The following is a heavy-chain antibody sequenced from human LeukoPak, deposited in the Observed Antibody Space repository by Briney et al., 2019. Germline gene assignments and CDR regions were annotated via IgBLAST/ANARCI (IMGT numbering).Heavy chain of an antibody. J-gene: IGHJ4*02. CDR1: GYTFTSYG. D-gene: IGHD3-22*01. CDR3: AREGRVLDSSGYYSGY. Sequence: ASVKVSCKASGYTFTSYGISWVRQAPGQGLEWMGWISAYNGNTNYAQKLQGRVTMTTDTSTSTAYMELRSLRSDDTTVYYCAREGRVLDSSGYYSGYWGQGTLVTVSS. CDR2: ISAYNGNT. V-gene: IGHV1-18*01.